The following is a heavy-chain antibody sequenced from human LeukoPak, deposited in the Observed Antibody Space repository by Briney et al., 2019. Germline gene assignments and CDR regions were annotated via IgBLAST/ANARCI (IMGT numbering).Heavy chain of an antibody. J-gene: IGHJ4*02. CDR2: ISTSGGSA. V-gene: IGHV3-64*01. CDR1: GFTFSSYN. Sequence: PGGSLRLSCAASGFTFSSYNMHWVRQAPGKGLEYVSAISTSGGSAFYVNSVKGRFTISRDNSKNTLFLQMRSLRAEDMAVYYCARGHYYGSGQYYFDYWGQGTLVTVSS. D-gene: IGHD3-10*01. CDR3: ARGHYYGSGQYYFDY.